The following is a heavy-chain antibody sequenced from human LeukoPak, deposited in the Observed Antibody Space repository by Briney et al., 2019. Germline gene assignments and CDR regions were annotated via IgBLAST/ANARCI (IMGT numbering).Heavy chain of an antibody. CDR3: ASDSHLGVDY. J-gene: IGHJ4*02. V-gene: IGHV4-61*01. D-gene: IGHD3-16*01. Sequence: SETLSLTCTVSGVSISSSSYYWNWIRQPPGKELEWIGYIYYSGSTNYNPSLKSRVTISVDTSKNQFSLKLSSVTAADTAVYYCASDSHLGVDYWGQGTLVTVSS. CDR1: GVSISSSSYY. CDR2: IYYSGST.